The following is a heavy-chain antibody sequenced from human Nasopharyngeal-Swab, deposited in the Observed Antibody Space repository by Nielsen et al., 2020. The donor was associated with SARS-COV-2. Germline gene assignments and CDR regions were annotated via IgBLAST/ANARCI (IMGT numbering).Heavy chain of an antibody. Sequence: GESLKISCAASGFPFRNHYMTWLRQPPGKGLEWVANIRQDAREQFYVDSVKGRFTISRDNAKNSVFLQMNSLRAEDTAVYYCVRHGHYTFDSWGQGSLVTVSS. CDR2: IRQDAREQ. CDR1: GFPFRNHY. J-gene: IGHJ4*02. V-gene: IGHV3-7*04. D-gene: IGHD4-11*01. CDR3: VRHGHYTFDS.